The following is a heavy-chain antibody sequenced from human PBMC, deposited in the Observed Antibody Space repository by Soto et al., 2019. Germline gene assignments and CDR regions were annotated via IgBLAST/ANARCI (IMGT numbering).Heavy chain of an antibody. CDR3: ARERYDHMMDV. V-gene: IGHV3-53*01. Sequence: GGSLRLSCAASGFAVSGNSMSWVRQAPGKGLEWVSLIYSDGNTNYADSVKGRFTISRHNSRNTVYLQMNSLRAEDTAFYYCARERYDHMMDVWGKGTTVTVSS. CDR2: IYSDGNT. J-gene: IGHJ6*04. CDR1: GFAVSGNS. D-gene: IGHD3-16*01.